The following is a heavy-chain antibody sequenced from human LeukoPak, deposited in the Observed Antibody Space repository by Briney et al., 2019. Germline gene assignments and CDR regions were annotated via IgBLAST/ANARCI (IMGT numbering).Heavy chain of an antibody. CDR2: ISSSGSTI. CDR3: ARDSEIYGSGSADFDY. V-gene: IGHV3-48*03. CDR1: GFTFSSYE. D-gene: IGHD3-10*01. Sequence: GGSLRLSCAASGFTFSSYEMNWVRQAPGKGLEWVSYISSSGSTIYYADSVKGRFTISRDNAKNSLYLQMNSLRAEDTAVYYCARDSEIYGSGSADFDYWGQGTLVTVSS. J-gene: IGHJ4*02.